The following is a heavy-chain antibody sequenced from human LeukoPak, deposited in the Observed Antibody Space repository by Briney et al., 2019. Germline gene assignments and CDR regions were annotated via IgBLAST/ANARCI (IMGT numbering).Heavy chain of an antibody. Sequence: PRGSLRLSCAASGFTFTNYSMNWGCQAPRKGLEWVSSISSSISYIYYADLVKGRFKISRDNAKNSLYLQINSPRAEDTAVYYCASRMGDYWGQGTLVTVSS. V-gene: IGHV3-21*01. J-gene: IGHJ4*02. CDR1: GFTFTNYS. CDR3: ASRMGDY. CDR2: ISSSISYI.